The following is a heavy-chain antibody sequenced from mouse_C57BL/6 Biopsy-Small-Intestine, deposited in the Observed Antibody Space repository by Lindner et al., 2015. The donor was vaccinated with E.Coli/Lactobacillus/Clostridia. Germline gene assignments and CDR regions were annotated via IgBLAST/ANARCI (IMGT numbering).Heavy chain of an antibody. J-gene: IGHJ2*01. Sequence: VQLQESGAELARPGASVKLSCKASGYPFTSSGVSWVKQRTGQGLEWIGEIYPRGGNTYYSEKFKGKATLTADKSSSTAFMELRSLTSEDSAVYFCARNWDFDYWGQGTILTVSS. CDR1: GYPFTSSG. CDR3: ARNWDFDY. CDR2: IYPRGGNT. D-gene: IGHD4-1*01. V-gene: IGHV1-81*01.